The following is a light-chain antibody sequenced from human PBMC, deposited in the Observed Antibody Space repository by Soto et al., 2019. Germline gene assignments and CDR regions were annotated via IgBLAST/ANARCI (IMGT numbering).Light chain of an antibody. Sequence: EIVLTQSQATLYLSPGERATLSCRASQSVSSYLAWYQQKPGQAHRLLLYDASNRATGIPARFSGSGSGTDFTLTISSLEPEDLAVYYCQQRSNWPRTFGQGTKLEIK. CDR3: QQRSNWPRT. CDR2: DAS. CDR1: QSVSSY. J-gene: IGKJ2*01. V-gene: IGKV3-11*01.